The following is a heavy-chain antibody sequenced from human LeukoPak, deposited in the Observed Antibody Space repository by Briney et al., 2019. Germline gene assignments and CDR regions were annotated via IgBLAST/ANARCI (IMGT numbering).Heavy chain of an antibody. Sequence: GGSLRLSCATSGFTFSSYGMNWVRQAPGKALEWVSSISSSSLYIYYADSVKGRFTISRDNAKNSLYLQMNSLRAEDTAVYYCARDKYYYGSGSYNTDYWGQGTLVTVSS. J-gene: IGHJ4*02. D-gene: IGHD3-10*01. V-gene: IGHV3-21*01. CDR3: ARDKYYYGSGSYNTDY. CDR1: GFTFSSYG. CDR2: ISSSSLYI.